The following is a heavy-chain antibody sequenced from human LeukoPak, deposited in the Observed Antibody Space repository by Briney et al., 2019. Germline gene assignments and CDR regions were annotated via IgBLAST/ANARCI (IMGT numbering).Heavy chain of an antibody. J-gene: IGHJ6*03. Sequence: GGSLRLSCAGSGFDFRGQWMSWLRQAAEKGPEWVSYISSSGSTIYYADSVKGRFTISRDNAKNSLYLQMNSLRPEDTAVYYCARVQTLQLWLRVYYYYYYMDVWGKGTTVTVSS. CDR3: ARVQTLQLWLRVYYYYYYMDV. CDR2: ISSSGSTI. V-gene: IGHV3-11*04. D-gene: IGHD5-18*01. CDR1: GFDFRGQW.